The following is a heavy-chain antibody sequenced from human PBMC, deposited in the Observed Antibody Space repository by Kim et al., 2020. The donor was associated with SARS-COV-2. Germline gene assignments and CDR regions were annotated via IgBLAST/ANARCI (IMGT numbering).Heavy chain of an antibody. D-gene: IGHD3-10*01. Sequence: YADSVKGRFTISRDNSKNTLYLQMNSLRAEDTAVYYCARAYGSGSGWYDPWGQGTLVTVSS. J-gene: IGHJ5*02. V-gene: IGHV3-33*01. CDR3: ARAYGSGSGWYDP.